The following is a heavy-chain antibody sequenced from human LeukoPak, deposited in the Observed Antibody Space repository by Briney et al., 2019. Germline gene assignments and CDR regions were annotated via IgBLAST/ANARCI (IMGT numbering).Heavy chain of an antibody. CDR3: ARDPPRRLFGVGFGNYMDV. CDR1: GFTLSSYW. Sequence: GGSLRLSCAASGFTLSSYWMSWVRQAPGKGLEWVANIKQDGSEKYYVDSVKGRFTISRDNAKNSLYLQMNSLRAEDTAVYYCARDPPRRLFGVGFGNYMDVWGKGTTVTVSS. V-gene: IGHV3-7*01. CDR2: IKQDGSEK. J-gene: IGHJ6*03. D-gene: IGHD3-3*01.